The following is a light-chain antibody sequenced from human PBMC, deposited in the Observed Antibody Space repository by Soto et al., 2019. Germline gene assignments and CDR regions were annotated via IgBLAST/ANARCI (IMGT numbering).Light chain of an antibody. V-gene: IGLV2-23*01. CDR2: EAT. CDR3: CSHAGSGTLV. J-gene: IGLJ3*02. Sequence: QSALTQPASVSGSPGQSISISCTGTSSDVGKYKFVSWYQQHPGKAPKLIIYEATKRPSGVSNRFSGSKSGNTASLTISGLQAEDETDYYCCSHAGSGTLVFGGGTKLTVL. CDR1: SSDVGKYKF.